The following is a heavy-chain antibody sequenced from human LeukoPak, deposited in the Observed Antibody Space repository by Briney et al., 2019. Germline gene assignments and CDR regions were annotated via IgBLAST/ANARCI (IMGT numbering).Heavy chain of an antibody. CDR2: ISSSGGTT. CDR3: AAWHYYGSGNYH. V-gene: IGHV3-23*01. CDR1: TFTFSSYA. Sequence: GGSLRLSCAASTFTFSSYAMSWVRQAPGKGLDWVSAISSSGGTTFYADSVKGRFTISGDNSKNTLYLQMNSLRAEDTAVYYCAAWHYYGSGNYHWGRGTLVTVSS. J-gene: IGHJ4*02. D-gene: IGHD3-10*01.